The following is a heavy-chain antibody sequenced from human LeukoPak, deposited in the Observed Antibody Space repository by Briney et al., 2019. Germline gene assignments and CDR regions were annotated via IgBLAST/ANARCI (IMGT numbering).Heavy chain of an antibody. J-gene: IGHJ4*02. Sequence: PGGSLRLSCVASGFTFGKYWMSWVRQAPGKGLEWVSTISGSGAIPYFADSVKGRFTISRDNSKSTLYLQMNSLRAEDTAVYYCANDPLVGRLTAGGLYFDYWGQGTLVTVSS. D-gene: IGHD6-13*01. V-gene: IGHV3-23*01. CDR3: ANDPLVGRLTAGGLYFDY. CDR2: ISGSGAIP. CDR1: GFTFGKYW.